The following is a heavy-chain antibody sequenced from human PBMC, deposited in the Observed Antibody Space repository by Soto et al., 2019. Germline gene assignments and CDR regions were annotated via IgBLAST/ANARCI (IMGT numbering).Heavy chain of an antibody. V-gene: IGHV5-51*01. D-gene: IGHD3-10*01. J-gene: IGHJ6*02. CDR2: IYPGDSDT. CDR3: ARHQGSGSYPGYYGMDV. CDR1: GYSFTSYW. Sequence: GESLKISCKGSGYSFTSYWIGWVRQMPGKGLEWMGIIYPGDSDTRYSPSFQGQVTISADKSISTAYLQWSSLKASDTAMYHCARHQGSGSYPGYYGMDVWGQGTTVTVSS.